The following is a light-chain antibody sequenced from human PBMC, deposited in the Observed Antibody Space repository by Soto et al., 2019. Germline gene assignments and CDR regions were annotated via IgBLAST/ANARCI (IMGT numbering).Light chain of an antibody. Sequence: EIVLTQSPGTLSLSPGERTTLSCRTSESGDSRYLAWYQQKPGQAPRLLIYAVSSRATGIPDRFSGSGSGTDFTLTISRLEPEDFAEYYCQQYGNSPRYSFGQGTKLELK. CDR1: ESGDSRY. V-gene: IGKV3-20*01. J-gene: IGKJ2*03. CDR2: AVS. CDR3: QQYGNSPRYS.